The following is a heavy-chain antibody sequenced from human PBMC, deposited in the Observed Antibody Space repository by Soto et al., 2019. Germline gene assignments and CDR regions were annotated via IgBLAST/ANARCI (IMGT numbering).Heavy chain of an antibody. J-gene: IGHJ4*02. CDR2: ISSSSGTI. CDR3: ARMTSSISPGC. Sequence: GGSLRLSCAASGFTFSSYSMNWVRQAPGKGLEWVSYISSSSGTIYYAGSVKGRFTISRDNAKKSLYLQMNSLRAEDTAVYYCARMTSSISPGCWGQGTLVTVSS. D-gene: IGHD2-2*01. V-gene: IGHV3-48*01. CDR1: GFTFSSYS.